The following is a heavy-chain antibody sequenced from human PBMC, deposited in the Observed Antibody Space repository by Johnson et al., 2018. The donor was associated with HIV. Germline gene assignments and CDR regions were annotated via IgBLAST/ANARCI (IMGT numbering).Heavy chain of an antibody. V-gene: IGHV3-20*04. CDR2: INWNGDTT. Sequence: VQLVESGGSVIRPGGSLRLSCVGTGFTFENYGMSWVRQAPGKGLQWVSGINWNGDTTTYADSVKGRFTISRDNSKNTLYLQMNSLRAEDTAVYYCAREPSIAAARGDGAFDIWGQGTMVSVSS. D-gene: IGHD6-13*01. J-gene: IGHJ3*02. CDR3: AREPSIAAARGDGAFDI. CDR1: GFTFENYG.